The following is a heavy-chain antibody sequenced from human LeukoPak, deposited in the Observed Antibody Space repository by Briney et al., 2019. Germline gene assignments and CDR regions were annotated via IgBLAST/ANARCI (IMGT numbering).Heavy chain of an antibody. J-gene: IGHJ4*02. V-gene: IGHV4-30-4*08. Sequence: SQTLSLTCTVSGGSISSGDYYWTWIRQPPGKGLEWIGYIYYSGSTYYNPSLKSRVTISVDTSKNQFSLKLSSVTAADTAVYYCARDPAPGYCSSTSCYTPYYFDYWGQGTLVTVSS. CDR1: GGSISSGDYY. CDR3: ARDPAPGYCSSTSCYTPYYFDY. CDR2: IYYSGST. D-gene: IGHD2-2*02.